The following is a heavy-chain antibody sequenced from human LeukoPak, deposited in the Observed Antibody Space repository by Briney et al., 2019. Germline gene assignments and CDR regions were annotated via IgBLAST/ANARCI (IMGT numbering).Heavy chain of an antibody. CDR2: INPSGGST. CDR3: ARELKGDYCSSTSCYTGNWFDP. V-gene: IGHV1-46*01. Sequence: ASVKVSCTASGYTFTSYYMHWVRQAPGQGLEWMGIINPSGGSTSYAQKFQGRVTMTRDTSTSTVYMELSSLRSEDTAVYYCARELKGDYCSSTSCYTGNWFDPWGQGTLVTVSS. J-gene: IGHJ5*02. D-gene: IGHD2-2*02. CDR1: GYTFTSYY.